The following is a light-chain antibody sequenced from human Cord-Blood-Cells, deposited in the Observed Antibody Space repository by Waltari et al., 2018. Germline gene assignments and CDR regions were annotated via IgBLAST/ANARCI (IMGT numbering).Light chain of an antibody. CDR3: CSYAGSSTYV. Sequence: QSALTQPASVSGSPGQSITISCTGTSSDVGSYNLVSWYQQHPGKAPKPMIYEGSKRHSGVSNRFSGSKSGNTASLTISGLQAEDEADYYCCSYAGSSTYVFGTGTKVTVL. CDR2: EGS. CDR1: SSDVGSYNL. V-gene: IGLV2-23*01. J-gene: IGLJ1*01.